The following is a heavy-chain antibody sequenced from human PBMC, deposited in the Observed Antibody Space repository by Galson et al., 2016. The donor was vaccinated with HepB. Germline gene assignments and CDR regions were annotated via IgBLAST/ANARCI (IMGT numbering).Heavy chain of an antibody. CDR2: ISSDAVTT. Sequence: SLRLSCAGSGFTFSSYAMHWVRQAPGKGLEYVSAISSDAVTTYYADSVKGRFTISRENSKNTLYLQMSGLRAEDTAVYYCVTQYGVDVWGQGTTVTVS. CDR3: VTQYGVDV. V-gene: IGHV3-64D*09. J-gene: IGHJ6*02. CDR1: GFTFSSYA.